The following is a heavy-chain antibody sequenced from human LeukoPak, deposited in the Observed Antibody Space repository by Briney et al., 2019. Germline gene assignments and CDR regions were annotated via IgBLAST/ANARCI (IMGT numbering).Heavy chain of an antibody. D-gene: IGHD1-26*01. Sequence: GASVKVSCKASGYTFTSYYMHWVRQAPGQGLEWMGIINPSGGSTSYAQKFQGRVTMTRDTSTSTVYMELSSLRSEDTAVYYCARAHIMRVGATSNRAGFDYWGQGTLVTVSS. J-gene: IGHJ4*02. CDR1: GYTFTSYY. CDR3: ARAHIMRVGATSNRAGFDY. V-gene: IGHV1-46*01. CDR2: INPSGGST.